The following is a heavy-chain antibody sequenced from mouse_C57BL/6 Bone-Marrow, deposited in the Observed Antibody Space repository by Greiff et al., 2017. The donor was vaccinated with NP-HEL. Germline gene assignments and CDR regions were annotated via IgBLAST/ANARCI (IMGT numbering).Heavy chain of an antibody. Sequence: VNVVESGAELARPGASVKMSCKASGYTFTSYTMHWVKQRPGQGLEWIGYINPSSGYTKYNQKFKDKATLTADKSSSTAYMQLSSLTSEDSAVYYCARSYGNYDWFAYWGQGTLVTVSA. CDR3: ARSYGNYDWFAY. D-gene: IGHD2-1*01. CDR1: GYTFTSYT. V-gene: IGHV1-4*01. CDR2: INPSSGYT. J-gene: IGHJ3*01.